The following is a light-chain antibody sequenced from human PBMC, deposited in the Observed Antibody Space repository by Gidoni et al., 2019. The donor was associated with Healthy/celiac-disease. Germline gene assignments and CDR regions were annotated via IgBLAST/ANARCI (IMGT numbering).Light chain of an antibody. CDR2: AAS. V-gene: IGKV1-9*01. Sequence: DIQLTQSPSFLSASVGDRVTITCRASQGISSYLAWYQQKPGKAPKLLIYAASTLQSGVPSRFSGSGSVTEFTLTISSLQPEDFATYYCQQLNSYLPFTFGPGTKVDIK. CDR1: QGISSY. CDR3: QQLNSYLPFT. J-gene: IGKJ3*01.